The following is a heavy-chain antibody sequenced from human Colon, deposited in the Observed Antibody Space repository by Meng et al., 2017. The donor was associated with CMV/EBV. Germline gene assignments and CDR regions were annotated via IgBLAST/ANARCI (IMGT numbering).Heavy chain of an antibody. Sequence: VQLGNAGAVVRMPWASVKVSCKAYGYSLTGYYLHWVRQAPGQGLEWMGWMDPTTGRTDYAQKFQGTVTMTRDTSISTAYLELSRLTSDDTAVYYCASHSSYVWGSHHWGQGTLVTVSS. CDR1: GYSLTGYY. CDR2: MDPTTGRT. V-gene: IGHV1-2*02. J-gene: IGHJ1*01. D-gene: IGHD3-16*01. CDR3: ASHSSYVWGSHH.